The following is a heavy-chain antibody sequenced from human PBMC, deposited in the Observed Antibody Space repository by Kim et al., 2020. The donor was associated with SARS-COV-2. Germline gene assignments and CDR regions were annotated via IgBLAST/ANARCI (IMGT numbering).Heavy chain of an antibody. Sequence: NVSYSGTTYYHPSLKRRVTISVDTSRNQFSLKLSSVTAADTAVYYCASSGYWGQGILVTVSS. J-gene: IGHJ4*02. CDR2: VSYSGTT. V-gene: IGHV4-39*01. CDR3: ASSGY.